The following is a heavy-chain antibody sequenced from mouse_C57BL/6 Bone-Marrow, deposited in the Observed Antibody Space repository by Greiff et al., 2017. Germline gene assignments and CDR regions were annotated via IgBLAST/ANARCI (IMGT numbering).Heavy chain of an antibody. CDR3: AREKPYAMDY. CDR2: INPSSGYT. CDR1: GYTFTSYW. J-gene: IGHJ4*01. Sequence: QVQLQQSGAELAKPGASVKLSCKASGYTFTSYWMPWVKQRPGQGLEWIGYINPSSGYTKYNQKFKDKATVTADKSSSTAYMQLSSLTYEDSAVYYCAREKPYAMDYWGQGTSVTVSS. V-gene: IGHV1-7*01.